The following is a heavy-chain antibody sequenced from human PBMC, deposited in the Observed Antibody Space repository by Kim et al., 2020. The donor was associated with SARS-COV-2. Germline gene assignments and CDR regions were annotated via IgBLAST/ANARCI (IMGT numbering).Heavy chain of an antibody. CDR3: AKERAAGTYYYYYGMDV. Sequence: GGSLRLSCAASGFTFSSYAMHWVRQAPGKGLEWVAVIWYDGSNKYYADSVKGRFTISRDNSKNTLYLQMNSLRAEDTAVYYCAKERAAGTYYYYYGMDVWGQGTTVTVSS. CDR1: GFTFSSYA. V-gene: IGHV3-33*06. CDR2: IWYDGSNK. D-gene: IGHD6-13*01. J-gene: IGHJ6*02.